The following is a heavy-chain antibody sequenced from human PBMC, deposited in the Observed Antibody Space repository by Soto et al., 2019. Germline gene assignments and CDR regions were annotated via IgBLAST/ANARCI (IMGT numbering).Heavy chain of an antibody. V-gene: IGHV4-59*01. CDR3: ARGKEMTTTPFDY. CDR2: IYYSGNT. CDR1: GGSLSCFY. Sequence: PLETLSLTWSGSGGSLSCFYWGWIRDPPGKGLEWIGYIYYSGNTNYNPSLKSRVTISVDTSKNQFSLKLNSVTAADTAVYYCARGKEMTTTPFDYWGQGTLVTVSS. J-gene: IGHJ4*02. D-gene: IGHD4-4*01.